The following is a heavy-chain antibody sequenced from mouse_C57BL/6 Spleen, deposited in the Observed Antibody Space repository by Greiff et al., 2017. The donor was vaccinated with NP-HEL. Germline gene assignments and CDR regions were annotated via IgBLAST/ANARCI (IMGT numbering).Heavy chain of an antibody. V-gene: IGHV1-76*01. CDR3: ARSRATGPWFAY. CDR2: IYPGSGNT. CDR1: GYTFTDYY. Sequence: VKLQESGAELVRPGASVKLSCKASGYTFTDYYINWVKQRPGQGLEWIARIYPGSGNTYYNEKFKGKATLTAEKSSSTAYMQRSSLTSEDSAVYFCARSRATGPWFAYWGQGTLVTVSA. J-gene: IGHJ3*01. D-gene: IGHD4-1*02.